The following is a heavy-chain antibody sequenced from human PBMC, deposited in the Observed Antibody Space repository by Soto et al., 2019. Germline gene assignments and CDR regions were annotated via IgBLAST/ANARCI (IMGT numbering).Heavy chain of an antibody. CDR2: IYYSGST. J-gene: IGHJ6*02. CDR3: ARDRRSGSRYYYYGMDV. Sequence: QVQLQESGPGLVKPSETLSLTCTVSGGSISSYYWSWIRQPPGKGLEWIGYIYYSGSTNYNPSLKSRVTISVDTSKNQFSLKLSSVTAADTAVYYCARDRRSGSRYYYYGMDVWGQGTTVTVSS. CDR1: GGSISSYY. D-gene: IGHD1-26*01. V-gene: IGHV4-59*01.